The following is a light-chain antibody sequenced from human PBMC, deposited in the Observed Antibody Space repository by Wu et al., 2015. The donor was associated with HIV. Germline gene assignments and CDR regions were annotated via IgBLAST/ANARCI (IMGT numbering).Light chain of an antibody. CDR2: DVF. V-gene: IGKV3-11*01. CDR3: QQRDAWPLT. CDR1: HNITNY. Sequence: VLTQSPATLSLSSGERATLSCRASHNITNYLAWYQQRLGQPPRLLIYDVFNRATGIPVRFSGSGSATDFHLTISSLVPEDSAIYYCQQRDAWPLTFVGGT. J-gene: IGKJ4*01.